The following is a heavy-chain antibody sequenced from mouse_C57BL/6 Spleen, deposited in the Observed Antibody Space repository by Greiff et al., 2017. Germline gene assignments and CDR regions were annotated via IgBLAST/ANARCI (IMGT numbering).Heavy chain of an antibody. CDR2: IDPSDSET. CDR1: GYTFTSYW. Sequence: QVQLKQPGAELVRPGSSVKLSCKAAGYTFTSYWMHWVKQRPIQGLEWIGNIDPSDSETHYNQKFKDKATLTVDKSSSTAYMQLSSLTSEDSAVYYCARGDRMTWFAYWGQGTLVTVSA. J-gene: IGHJ3*01. V-gene: IGHV1-52*01. D-gene: IGHD2-14*01. CDR3: ARGDRMTWFAY.